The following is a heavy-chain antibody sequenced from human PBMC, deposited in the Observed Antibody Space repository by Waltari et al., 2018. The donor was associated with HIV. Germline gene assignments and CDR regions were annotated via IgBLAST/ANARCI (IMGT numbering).Heavy chain of an antibody. Sequence: QVHLVQSGAEVKIPGASVRASCKPSGYIFTNYGVSWLRQAPGQGLEWLGWIIGYNANTNDAQRLQGRVTLTSDTSTSTAYMELRSLRSDDTAVYYCARGLGGSYYYGVDVWGQGTTVTVS. CDR2: IIGYNANT. CDR1: GYIFTNYG. J-gene: IGHJ6*02. V-gene: IGHV1-18*01. CDR3: ARGLGGSYYYGVDV.